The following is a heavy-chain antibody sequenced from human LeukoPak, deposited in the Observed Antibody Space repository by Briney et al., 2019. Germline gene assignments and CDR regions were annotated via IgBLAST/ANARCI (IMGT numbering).Heavy chain of an antibody. D-gene: IGHD3-10*01. J-gene: IGHJ6*04. V-gene: IGHV2-5*02. CDR2: IYWDDDK. CDR3: ARMVRGVLSVSYYYYTMDV. CDR1: GFSLSTRGVG. Sequence: SGPTLVNPAQTLTLTCTFSGFSLSTRGVGVGWIRQPPGKALEWLAVIYWDDDKRYSPSLKSRLTITKDTSKDQVVLTMTNVDPVDTATYYCARMVRGVLSVSYYYYTMDVWGKGTTVTVSS.